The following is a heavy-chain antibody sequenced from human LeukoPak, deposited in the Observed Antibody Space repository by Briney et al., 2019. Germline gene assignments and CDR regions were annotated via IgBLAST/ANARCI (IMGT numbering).Heavy chain of an antibody. CDR2: ISSSGSTI. Sequence: PGGSLRLSCAASGFTFSDYYMSWIRQAPGKGPEWVSYISSSGSTIYYADSVKGRFTISRDNAKNSLYLQMNSLRAEDTAVYYCARESEQLVGGGYYYYYMDVWGKGTTVTVSS. D-gene: IGHD6-6*01. CDR1: GFTFSDYY. CDR3: ARESEQLVGGGYYYYYMDV. J-gene: IGHJ6*03. V-gene: IGHV3-11*01.